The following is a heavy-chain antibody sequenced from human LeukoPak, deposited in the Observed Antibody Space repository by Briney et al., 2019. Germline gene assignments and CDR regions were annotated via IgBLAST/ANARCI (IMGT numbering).Heavy chain of an antibody. D-gene: IGHD5-18*01. J-gene: IGHJ4*02. CDR3: GGAGTAMVTPDY. CDR2: IYYSGST. CDR1: GGSFSSYY. V-gene: IGHV4-59*01. Sequence: PSETLSLTCTVSGGSFSSYYWSWIRQPPGKGLEWIGYIYYSGSTNYNPSLKSRVTISVDTSKNQFSLRLSSVTAADTPVYYCGGAGTAMVTPDYWGQGTLVTVSS.